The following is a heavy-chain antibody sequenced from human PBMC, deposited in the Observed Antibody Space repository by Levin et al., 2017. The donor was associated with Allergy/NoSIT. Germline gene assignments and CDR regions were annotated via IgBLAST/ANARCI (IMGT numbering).Heavy chain of an antibody. CDR1: GFTFSNYS. V-gene: IGHV3-21*01. Sequence: GRSLRLSCAASGFTFSNYSMNWVRQAPGKGLEWVSSISSRSSNIYYADSVKGRFTISRDNAKNSLYLQMNSLRAEDTAVYYCARDSTAVSSDYWGQGTLVTVSS. CDR2: ISSRSSNI. CDR3: ARDSTAVSSDY. J-gene: IGHJ4*02. D-gene: IGHD4-11*01.